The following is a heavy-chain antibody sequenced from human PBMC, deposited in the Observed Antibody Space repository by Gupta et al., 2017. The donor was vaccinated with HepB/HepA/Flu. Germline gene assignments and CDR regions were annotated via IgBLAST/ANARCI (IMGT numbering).Heavy chain of an antibody. Sequence: QVQLVQSGAEVKKPGASVKVSCKASGYTFTSYDINWVRQATGQGLEWMGWMNPNSGNTGYAQKFQGRVTMTRNTSISTAYMELSSLRSEDTAVYYCARATSGPRYYYYGMDVWGQGTTVTVSS. CDR1: GYTFTSYD. CDR2: MNPNSGNT. J-gene: IGHJ6*02. CDR3: ARATSGPRYYYYGMDV. V-gene: IGHV1-8*01.